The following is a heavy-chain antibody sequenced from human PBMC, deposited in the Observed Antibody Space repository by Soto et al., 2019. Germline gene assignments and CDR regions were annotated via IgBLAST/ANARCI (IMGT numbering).Heavy chain of an antibody. CDR3: ARVYCSSTSCLKYYYYYGMDV. D-gene: IGHD2-2*01. Sequence: ASVKVSCKASVYTFTSYAMHWVRQAPGQRLEWMGWINAGNGNTKYSQKFQGRVTITRDTSASTAYMELSSLRSEDTAVYYCARVYCSSTSCLKYYYYYGMDVWGQGTTVTVSS. V-gene: IGHV1-3*01. CDR2: INAGNGNT. J-gene: IGHJ6*02. CDR1: VYTFTSYA.